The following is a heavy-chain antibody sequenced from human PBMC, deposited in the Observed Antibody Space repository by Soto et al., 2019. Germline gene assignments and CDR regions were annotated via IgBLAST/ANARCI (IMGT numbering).Heavy chain of an antibody. D-gene: IGHD3-9*01. CDR2: IRSKAYGGTT. V-gene: IGHV3-49*03. CDR3: TREEWIRYFDWLPPAPLFDY. J-gene: IGHJ4*02. Sequence: GGSLRLSCTASGFTFGDYAMSWFRQAPGKGLEWVGFIRSKAYGGTTEYAASVKGRFTISRDDSKSIAYLQMNSLKTEDTAVYYCTREEWIRYFDWLPPAPLFDYWGQGTLVTVSS. CDR1: GFTFGDYA.